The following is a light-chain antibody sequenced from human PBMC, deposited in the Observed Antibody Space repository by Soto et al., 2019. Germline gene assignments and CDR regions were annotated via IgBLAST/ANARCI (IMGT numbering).Light chain of an antibody. J-gene: IGKJ3*01. Sequence: EIVMTQSPATLSVSAGEGATLSCRASQRISSNLAWYQQKPGQAPRLLIYGASTRATDIPAIFSGSGSVTEFTITIRSLQPEAFELCYSQKYNNWPLTFGSGAKVD. V-gene: IGKV3-15*01. CDR3: QKYNNWPLT. CDR2: GAS. CDR1: QRISSN.